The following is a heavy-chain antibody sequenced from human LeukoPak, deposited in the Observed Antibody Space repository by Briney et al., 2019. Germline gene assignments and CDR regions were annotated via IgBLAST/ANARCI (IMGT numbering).Heavy chain of an antibody. D-gene: IGHD3-3*01. CDR1: GFTFSSYG. CDR2: IRYDGSNK. CDR3: ARPHERFLEWFALDY. V-gene: IGHV3-30*02. J-gene: IGHJ4*02. Sequence: GGSLRLSCAASGFTFSSYGMHWVRQAPGKGLEWVAFIRYDGSNKYYADSVKGRFTISRDNSKNTLYLQMNSLRAEDTAVYYCARPHERFLEWFALDYWGQGTLVTVSS.